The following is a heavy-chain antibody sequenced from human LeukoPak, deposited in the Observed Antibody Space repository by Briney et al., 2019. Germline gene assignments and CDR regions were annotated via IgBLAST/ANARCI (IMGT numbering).Heavy chain of an antibody. CDR1: GGSISSGGYY. Sequence: SETLSLTCTVSGGSISSGGYYWSWIRQPPGKGLEWIGYIYHSGSTYYNPSLKSRVTISVDRSKNQFSLKLSSVTAADTAVYYCARGGPWELLLNYWGQGTLVTVSS. V-gene: IGHV4-30-2*01. D-gene: IGHD1-26*01. J-gene: IGHJ4*02. CDR2: IYHSGST. CDR3: ARGGPWELLLNY.